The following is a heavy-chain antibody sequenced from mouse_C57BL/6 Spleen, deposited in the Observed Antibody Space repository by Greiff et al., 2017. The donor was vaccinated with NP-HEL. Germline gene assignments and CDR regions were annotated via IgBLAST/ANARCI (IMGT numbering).Heavy chain of an antibody. CDR2: ISDGGSYT. CDR3: ARDGLRWFAY. Sequence: EVNLVESGGGLVKPGGSLKLSCAASGFTFSSYAMSWVRQTPEKRLEWVATISDGGSYTYYPDNVKGRFTISRDNAKNNLYLQMSHLKSEDTAMYYCARDGLRWFAYWGQGTLVTVSA. J-gene: IGHJ3*01. CDR1: GFTFSSYA. D-gene: IGHD1-1*01. V-gene: IGHV5-4*01.